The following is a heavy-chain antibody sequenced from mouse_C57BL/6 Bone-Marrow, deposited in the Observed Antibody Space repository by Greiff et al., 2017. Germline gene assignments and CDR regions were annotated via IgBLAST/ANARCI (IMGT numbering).Heavy chain of an antibody. Sequence: EVMLVESGGGLVQPGGSLSLSCAASGFTFTDYYMSWVRQPPGKALEWLGFIRNKANGYTTEYSASVKGRFTISRDNSQSILYLQMNALRAEDSATYYCARLYYDYGGFAYWGQGTLVTVSA. CDR1: GFTFTDYY. CDR3: ARLYYDYGGFAY. J-gene: IGHJ3*01. V-gene: IGHV7-3*01. D-gene: IGHD2-4*01. CDR2: IRNKANGYTT.